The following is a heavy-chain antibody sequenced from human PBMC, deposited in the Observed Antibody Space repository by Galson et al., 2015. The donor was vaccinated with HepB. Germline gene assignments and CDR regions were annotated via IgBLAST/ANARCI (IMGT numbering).Heavy chain of an antibody. J-gene: IGHJ5*02. V-gene: IGHV7-4-1*02. CDR2: INTNTGNP. CDR1: GYTFTSYA. Sequence: SVKVSCKASGYTFTSYAMNWVRQAPGQGLEWMGWINTNTGNPTYAQGFTGRFVFSLDTSVSTAYLQISSLKAEDTAVYYCARGSSSGWYWVFDPWGQGTLVTVSS. D-gene: IGHD6-19*01. CDR3: ARGSSSGWYWVFDP.